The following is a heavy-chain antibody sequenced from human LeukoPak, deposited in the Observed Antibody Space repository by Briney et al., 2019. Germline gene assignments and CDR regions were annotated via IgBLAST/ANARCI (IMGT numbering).Heavy chain of an antibody. CDR3: ASDGRYYYDSSGYGHYMDV. CDR1: GFTFSSYW. V-gene: IGHV3-74*01. D-gene: IGHD3-22*01. Sequence: GSLRLSCAASGFTFSSYWMHWVRQAPGEGLVWVSRIKSDGSVTWYADSVKGRFTISRDNSKNTLYLQMNSLRAEDTAVYYCASDGRYYYDSSGYGHYMDVWGKGTTVTVSS. CDR2: IKSDGSVT. J-gene: IGHJ6*03.